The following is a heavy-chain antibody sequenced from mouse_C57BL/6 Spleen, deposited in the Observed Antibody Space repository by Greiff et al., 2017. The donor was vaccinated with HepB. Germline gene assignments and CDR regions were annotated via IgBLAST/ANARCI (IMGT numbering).Heavy chain of an antibody. J-gene: IGHJ4*01. CDR2: FYPGSGSI. CDR1: GYTFTEYT. V-gene: IGHV1-62-2*01. D-gene: IGHD1-1*01. CDR3: ARHEGGHYYGSRDYYAMDY. Sequence: QVQLQQSGAELVKPGASVKLSCKASGYTFTEYTIHWVKQRSGQGLEWIGWFYPGSGSIKYNEKFKDKATLTADKSSSTVYMELSRLKSEDSAVFFCARHEGGHYYGSRDYYAMDYWGQGTSVTVSS.